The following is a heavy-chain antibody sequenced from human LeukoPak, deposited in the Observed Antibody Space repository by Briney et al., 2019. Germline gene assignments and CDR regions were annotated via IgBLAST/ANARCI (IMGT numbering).Heavy chain of an antibody. CDR1: GGTFSSYA. Sequence: ASVKVSCKASGGTFSSYAISWVRQAPGQGLEWMGGIIPIFGTANYAQKFQGRVTITADKSTSTAYMELRSLGSDDTAVYYCTRDKAATAEYFQHWGQGTLVTVSS. CDR3: TRDKAATAEYFQH. V-gene: IGHV1-69*06. D-gene: IGHD2-15*01. J-gene: IGHJ1*01. CDR2: IIPIFGTA.